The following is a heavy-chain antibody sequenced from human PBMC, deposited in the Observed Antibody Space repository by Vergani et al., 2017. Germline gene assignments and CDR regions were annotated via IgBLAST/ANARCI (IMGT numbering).Heavy chain of an antibody. CDR1: GFTFSSYA. CDR3: AKAGQDTIFGVVIIPIDY. D-gene: IGHD3-3*01. V-gene: IGHV3-23*04. CDR2: ISGSGGST. Sequence: EVQLVESGGGLVQPGGSLRLSCAASGFTFSSYAMSWVRQAPGKGLEWVSAISGSGGSTYYADSVKGRFTISRDNSKNTLYLQMNSLRAEDKAVYYCAKAGQDTIFGVVIIPIDYWGQGTLVTVSS. J-gene: IGHJ4*02.